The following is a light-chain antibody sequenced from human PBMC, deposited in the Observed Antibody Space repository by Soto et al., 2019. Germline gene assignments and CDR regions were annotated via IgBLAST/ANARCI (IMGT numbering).Light chain of an antibody. CDR2: GAS. CDR3: QQYGTSLVT. CDR1: ETVGNNY. J-gene: IGKJ4*01. Sequence: EIVLTQSPGTLSLSPGETATLSCRASETVGNNYLAWYVQRPGQAPSLLIFGASNRAAGIPDRFSGSGSGTDFTLIITRLEPEDFAVYSCQQYGTSLVTFGGGTKVEIK. V-gene: IGKV3-20*01.